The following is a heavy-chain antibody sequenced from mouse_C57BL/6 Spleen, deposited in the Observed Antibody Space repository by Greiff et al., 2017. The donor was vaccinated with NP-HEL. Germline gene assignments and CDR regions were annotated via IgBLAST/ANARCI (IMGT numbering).Heavy chain of an antibody. Sequence: VQLQQSGAELVRPGASVKLSCKASGYTFTDYYINWVKQRPGQGLEWIARIYPGSGNTYYNEKFKGKATLTAEKSSSTAYMQLSSLTSEDSAVYFCARWDNWDYFDYWGQGTTLTVSS. V-gene: IGHV1-76*01. CDR3: ARWDNWDYFDY. D-gene: IGHD4-1*01. CDR1: GYTFTDYY. J-gene: IGHJ2*01. CDR2: IYPGSGNT.